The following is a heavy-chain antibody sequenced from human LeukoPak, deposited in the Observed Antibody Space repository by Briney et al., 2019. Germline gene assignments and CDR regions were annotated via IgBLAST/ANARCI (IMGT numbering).Heavy chain of an antibody. CDR1: GYTFTGYY. CDR3: ATQRGSYLWGTDFDY. D-gene: IGHD3-16*01. V-gene: IGHV1-2*02. J-gene: IGHJ4*02. CDR2: INPNSGDT. Sequence: ASVKVSCKASGYTFTGYYMHWVRQAPGQGLEWMGWINPNSGDTKYAQKFQGRVTMTRDTSISTAYMELSRLRSDDTAVYYCATQRGSYLWGTDFDYWGQGSLVSVSS.